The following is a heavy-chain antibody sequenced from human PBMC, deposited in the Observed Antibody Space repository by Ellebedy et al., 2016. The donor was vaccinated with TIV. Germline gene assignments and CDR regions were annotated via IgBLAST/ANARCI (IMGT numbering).Heavy chain of an antibody. J-gene: IGHJ4*02. CDR3: ARDTGLRSSSHDF. V-gene: IGHV3-33*01. Sequence: GGSLRLXXAASGFTFSNYGMHWVRQAPGKGLEWVAVIWYDGTNKYYADSVKGRFTISRDNSKNTLSLQMDSLRAEDTALYYCARDTGLRSSSHDFWGQGTLVTVSS. CDR2: IWYDGTNK. D-gene: IGHD6-6*01. CDR1: GFTFSNYG.